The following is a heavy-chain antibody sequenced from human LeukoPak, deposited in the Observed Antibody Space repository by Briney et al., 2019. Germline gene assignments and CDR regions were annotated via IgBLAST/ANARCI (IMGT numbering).Heavy chain of an antibody. CDR3: AKVGKSDRNNFFTTKEKQLDY. V-gene: IGHV3-7*01. CDR1: GFTFSSYW. J-gene: IGHJ4*02. D-gene: IGHD1/OR15-1a*01. CDR2: IKQDGSEK. Sequence: GGSLRLSCAASGFTFSSYWMSWVRQAPGKGLEWVANIKQDGSEKYYVDSVKGRFTISRDNSKNTLYLQMNSLRAEDTAVYYCAKVGKSDRNNFFTTKEKQLDYWGQGTLLTVSS.